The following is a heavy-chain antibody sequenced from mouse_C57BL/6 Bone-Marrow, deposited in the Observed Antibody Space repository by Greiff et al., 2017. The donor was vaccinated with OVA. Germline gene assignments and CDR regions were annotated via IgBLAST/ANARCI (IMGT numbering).Heavy chain of an antibody. CDR3: TRNYSTPFAY. CDR2: IDPETGGT. V-gene: IGHV1-15*01. Sequence: VQLQQSGAELVRPGASVTLSCKASGYTFTDYEMHWVKQTPVHGLEWIGAIDPETGGTAYNQKFKGKAILTADKSSSTAYMELRSLTSEDSAVYYCTRNYSTPFAYWGQGTLVTVSA. J-gene: IGHJ3*01. D-gene: IGHD2-5*01. CDR1: GYTFTDYE.